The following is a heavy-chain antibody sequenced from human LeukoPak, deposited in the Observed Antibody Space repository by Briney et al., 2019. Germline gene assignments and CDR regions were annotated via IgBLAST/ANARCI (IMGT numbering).Heavy chain of an antibody. Sequence: GGSLRLCCAASGFTFHFYSMTWVRQAPGKGLEWVALISYDGSNEYYADSVKGRFTISRDNSKNTLYLQMDSLRAEDTAVYYCAKDRSVELVVVITDAFDIWGQGTMVTVSS. CDR3: AKDRSVELVVVITDAFDI. D-gene: IGHD3-22*01. V-gene: IGHV3-30*18. CDR1: GFTFHFYS. CDR2: ISYDGSNE. J-gene: IGHJ3*02.